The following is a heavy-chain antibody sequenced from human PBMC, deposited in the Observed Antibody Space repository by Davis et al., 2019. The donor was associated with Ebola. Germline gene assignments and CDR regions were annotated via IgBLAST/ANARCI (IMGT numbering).Heavy chain of an antibody. CDR1: GGTFSSYT. J-gene: IGHJ4*02. D-gene: IGHD5-18*01. CDR2: INAGNGNT. CDR3: ARSLGYSYGVDY. V-gene: IGHV1-18*01. Sequence: ASVKVSCKASGGTFSSYTISWVRQAPGQGLEWMGWINAGNGNTKYSQKFQGRVTMTRDTSTSTVYMELSSLRSEDTAVYYCARSLGYSYGVDYWGQGTLVTVSS.